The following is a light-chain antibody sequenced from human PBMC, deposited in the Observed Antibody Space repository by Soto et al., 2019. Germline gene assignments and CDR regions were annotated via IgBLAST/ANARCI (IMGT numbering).Light chain of an antibody. Sequence: EIVLTQSPGTLSLSPGERATLSCRASQSVSSSHLAWYQQNPGQAPRLLIYGATSRATGIPDRFSGSGSGTDFTLTISRLEPEDFAVYYCQQRSNWPPITFGQGTRLEIK. CDR3: QQRSNWPPIT. V-gene: IGKV3D-20*02. CDR2: GAT. CDR1: QSVSSSH. J-gene: IGKJ5*01.